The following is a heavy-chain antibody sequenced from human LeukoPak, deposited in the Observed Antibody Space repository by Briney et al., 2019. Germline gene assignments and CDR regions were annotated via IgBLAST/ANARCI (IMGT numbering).Heavy chain of an antibody. CDR3: ARVVATIAYYYGMDV. CDR1: GFSFSTYG. V-gene: IGHV3-30*02. J-gene: IGHJ6*02. D-gene: IGHD5-12*01. Sequence: PGGSLRLSCAASGFSFSTYGMHWVRQAPGKGLEWVAFIRYNGTNKYYADSVKGRFTISRDNAKNSLYLQMNSLRAEDTAVYYCARVVATIAYYYGMDVWGQGTTVTVSS. CDR2: IRYNGTNK.